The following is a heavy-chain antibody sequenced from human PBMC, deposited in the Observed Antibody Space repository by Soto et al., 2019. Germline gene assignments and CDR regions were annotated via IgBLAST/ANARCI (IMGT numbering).Heavy chain of an antibody. Sequence: SETLSLTCTVSGGSISSSSYYWGWIRQPPGKGLEWIGSIYYSGSTYYNPSLKSRVTISVDTSKNQFSLKLSSVTAADTAVYYCAALGQDIVVVPAAIGSDAFDIWGQGTMVTVSS. V-gene: IGHV4-39*01. CDR2: IYYSGST. J-gene: IGHJ3*02. D-gene: IGHD2-2*01. CDR3: AALGQDIVVVPAAIGSDAFDI. CDR1: GGSISSSSYY.